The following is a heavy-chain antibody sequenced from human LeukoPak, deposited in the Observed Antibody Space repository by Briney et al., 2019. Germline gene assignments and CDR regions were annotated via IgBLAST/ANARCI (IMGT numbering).Heavy chain of an antibody. D-gene: IGHD6-13*01. CDR2: IKQDGGEK. CDR1: GFAFISYW. CDR3: ARGTQSRTIAAAGRIDY. V-gene: IGHV3-7*01. J-gene: IGHJ4*02. Sequence: GGSLRLSCAASGFAFISYWMSWVRQAPGKGLEWVANIKQDGGEKYYVDSVKGRFTISRDNAKNSLYLQMSSLRAEDMAVYYCARGTQSRTIAAAGRIDYWGQGALVTVSS.